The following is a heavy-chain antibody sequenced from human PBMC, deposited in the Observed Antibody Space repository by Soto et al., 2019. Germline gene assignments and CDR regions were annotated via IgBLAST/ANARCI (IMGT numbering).Heavy chain of an antibody. D-gene: IGHD1-26*01. V-gene: IGHV4-4*02. CDR2: IYYTGST. Sequence: QVLLQESGPGLVKPSGTLSLTCTVSGGSISTSNWWTWVRQPPGKGLEWIGEIYYTGSTNQKPSLKSRVTLSVDRSKDQFSLNLISVTAADTAVYYCARGDGGYWGGLDIWGRGTSVTVSS. CDR3: ARGDGGYWGGLDI. J-gene: IGHJ3*02. CDR1: GGSISTSNW.